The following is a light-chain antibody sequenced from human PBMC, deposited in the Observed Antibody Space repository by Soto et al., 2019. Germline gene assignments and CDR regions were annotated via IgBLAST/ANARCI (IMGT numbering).Light chain of an antibody. CDR2: GAS. CDR3: QQYNNWTTWT. J-gene: IGKJ1*01. CDR1: QSVSSN. Sequence: IVMTQSPATLSVSPRERATLSCRASQSVSSNLAWYQQKPGQAPRLLIYGASIRATGIPARFSGSGSGTEFTLTISSLQSEDFAVYYCQQYNNWTTWTFGQGTKVDIK. V-gene: IGKV3-15*01.